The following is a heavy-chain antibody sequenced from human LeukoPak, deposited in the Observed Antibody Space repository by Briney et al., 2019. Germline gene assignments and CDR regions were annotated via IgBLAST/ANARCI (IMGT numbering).Heavy chain of an antibody. Sequence: PSETLSLTCTVSGGSISSYYWSWIRQPAGKGLEWIGRIYTSGSINYNPSLKSRVTMSVDTSKNQFSLKLSSVTAADTAVYYCARDRSSWYDPLFDYWGQGTLVTVSS. V-gene: IGHV4-4*07. J-gene: IGHJ4*02. CDR1: GGSISSYY. D-gene: IGHD6-13*01. CDR2: IYTSGSI. CDR3: ARDRSSWYDPLFDY.